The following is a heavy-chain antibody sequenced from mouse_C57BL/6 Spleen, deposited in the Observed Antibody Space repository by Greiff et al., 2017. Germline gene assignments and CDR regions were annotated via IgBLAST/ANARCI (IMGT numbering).Heavy chain of an antibody. J-gene: IGHJ2*01. CDR2: FYPGSGSI. V-gene: IGHV1-62-2*01. D-gene: IGHD2-4*01. CDR1: GYTFTEYP. Sequence: VQLQESGAELVKPGASVKLSCKASGYTFTEYPIHWVKQRSGQGLEWIGWFYPGSGSIKYNEKFKDKATLTADKSSSTVHMELSRLTSEDSAVYFGARHEEGDYDDDEDYFDYWGQGTTLTVSS. CDR3: ARHEEGDYDDDEDYFDY.